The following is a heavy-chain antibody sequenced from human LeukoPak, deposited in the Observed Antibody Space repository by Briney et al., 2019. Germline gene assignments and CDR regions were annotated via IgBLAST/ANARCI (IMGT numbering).Heavy chain of an antibody. CDR2: INSDGNST. CDR1: GFTFRSYW. CDR3: ASNTVTDYYYGMDV. Sequence: GGSLRLSCAASGFTFRSYWMHWVRQAPGKGLVWVSRINSDGNSTSYADSVKGRFTISRDNAKNTLYLQMNSLRAEDTAVYYCASNTVTDYYYGMDVWGQGTTVTVSS. V-gene: IGHV3-74*01. J-gene: IGHJ6*02. D-gene: IGHD4-11*01.